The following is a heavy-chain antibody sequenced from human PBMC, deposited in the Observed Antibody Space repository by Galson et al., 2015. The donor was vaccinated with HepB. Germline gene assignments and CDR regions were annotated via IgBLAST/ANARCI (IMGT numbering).Heavy chain of an antibody. J-gene: IGHJ6*02. D-gene: IGHD6-13*01. CDR3: ARAPIAAASHYYYYGMDV. CDR2: INPSGGST. V-gene: IGHV1-46*01. Sequence: SVKVSCKASGYTFTSYYMHWVRQAPGQGLEWMGIINPSGGSTSYAQKFQGRVTMTRDTSTSTVYMELSSLRSEDTAVYYCARAPIAAASHYYYYGMDVWGQGTTVTVSS. CDR1: GYTFTSYY.